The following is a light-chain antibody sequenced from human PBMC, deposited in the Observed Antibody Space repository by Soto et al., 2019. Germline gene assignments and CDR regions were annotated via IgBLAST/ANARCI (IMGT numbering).Light chain of an antibody. Sequence: QTVVTQRPSLTVSPGGTVTLTCGSSTGAVTSGHYPYWFQQRPGQAPRTLIYDTNNKHSWTPARFSGSLLGGKAALTLSGAQPEDEAEYYCLLSYSGTRVFGGGTQLTVL. CDR3: LLSYSGTRV. CDR2: DTN. J-gene: IGLJ3*02. V-gene: IGLV7-46*01. CDR1: TGAVTSGHY.